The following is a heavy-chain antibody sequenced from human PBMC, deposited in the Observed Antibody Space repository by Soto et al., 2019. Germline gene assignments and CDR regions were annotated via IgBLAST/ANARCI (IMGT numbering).Heavy chain of an antibody. CDR3: ARYPSGYDSSGYSLYLDY. V-gene: IGHV4-39*01. D-gene: IGHD3-22*01. J-gene: IGHJ4*02. CDR1: GGSISSSSYY. Sequence: QLLESGPGLVKPSETLSLTCTVSGGSISSSSYYWGWIRQPPGKGLEWIGSIYYSGSTYYNPSLKSRVTISVDTSKNQFSLKLSSVTAADTAVYYCARYPSGYDSSGYSLYLDYWGQGTLVTVSS. CDR2: IYYSGST.